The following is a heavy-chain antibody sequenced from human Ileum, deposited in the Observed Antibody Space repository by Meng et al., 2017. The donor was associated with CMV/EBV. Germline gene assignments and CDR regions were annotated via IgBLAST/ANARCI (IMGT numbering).Heavy chain of an antibody. D-gene: IGHD2-2*01. Sequence: TCRSYTISWVRQAPGQGLEWMGRIIPILGIANYAQKFQGRVTITADKSTSTAYMELSSLRSEDTAVYYCTRAAGYCSSASCLEYFQHWGQGTLVTVSS. CDR2: IIPILGIA. CDR1: TCRSYT. CDR3: TRAAGYCSSASCLEYFQH. V-gene: IGHV1-69*02. J-gene: IGHJ1*01.